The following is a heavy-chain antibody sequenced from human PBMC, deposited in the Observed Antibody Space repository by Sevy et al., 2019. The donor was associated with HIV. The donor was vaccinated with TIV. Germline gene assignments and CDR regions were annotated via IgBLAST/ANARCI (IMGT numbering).Heavy chain of an antibody. Sequence: GGSLRLSCAASGFTFSRYSMNWVRQAPGKGLQWVSSISSSSNYIYYTDSLKDRFTISRDNAKNSLYLPMNSLRAEDTAVYYCARDKREAYFDNSVSSDAFDIWGQGTMVTVSS. CDR1: GFTFSRYS. J-gene: IGHJ3*02. V-gene: IGHV3-21*01. D-gene: IGHD3-22*01. CDR2: ISSSSNYI. CDR3: ARDKREAYFDNSVSSDAFDI.